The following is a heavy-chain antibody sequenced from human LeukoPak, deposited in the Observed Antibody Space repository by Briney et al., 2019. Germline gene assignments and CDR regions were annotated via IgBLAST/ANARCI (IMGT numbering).Heavy chain of an antibody. CDR1: GASISSSGYY. V-gene: IGHV4-39*01. Sequence: SETLSLTCTVSGASISSSGYYWGWIRQPPGKGLEWIGSIYYSGSTYYNPSLKSRVTISVDTSKNQFSLKLRSVTAADTAVYYCAGHFGTWGQGTLVTVSS. CDR2: IYYSGST. J-gene: IGHJ4*02. D-gene: IGHD3/OR15-3a*01. CDR3: AGHFGT.